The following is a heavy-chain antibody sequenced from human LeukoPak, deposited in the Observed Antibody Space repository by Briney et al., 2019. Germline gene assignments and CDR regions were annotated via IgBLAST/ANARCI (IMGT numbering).Heavy chain of an antibody. CDR2: IWYDGSNK. D-gene: IGHD1-26*01. V-gene: IGHV3-33*01. CDR3: ARDSSYSGSYFDY. CDR1: GFTFSSYG. Sequence: PGGSLRLSCAASGFTFSSYGMHWVRQAPGKGLEWVAVIWYDGSNKYYADSVKGRFTISRDSSKNTLYLQMNSLRAEDTAVYYCARDSSYSGSYFDYWGQGTLVTVSS. J-gene: IGHJ4*02.